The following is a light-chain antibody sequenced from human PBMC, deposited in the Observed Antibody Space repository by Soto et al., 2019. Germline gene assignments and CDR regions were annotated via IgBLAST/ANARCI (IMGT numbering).Light chain of an antibody. CDR2: SNN. J-gene: IGLJ1*01. V-gene: IGLV1-44*01. CDR3: AAWDDSLNGGYV. Sequence: QSALTQPPSASGTPGQRVTISCSGSSSNIGSNTVNWYQQLPGTAPKLLIYSNNQRPSGVPDRISGSKSGTSTSLAISRLQSEDEADYYCAAWDDSLNGGYVFGTGTKGTVL. CDR1: SSNIGSNT.